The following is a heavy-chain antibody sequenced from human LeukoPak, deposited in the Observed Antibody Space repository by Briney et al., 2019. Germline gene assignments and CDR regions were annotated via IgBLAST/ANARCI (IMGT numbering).Heavy chain of an antibody. D-gene: IGHD3-16*02. V-gene: IGHV4-30-4*08. CDR2: IYYSGST. CDR3: ARAPLGSDAFDI. Sequence: SQTLSLTSTVSGGSISSGDYYWSWIRQPPGKGLEWIGYIYYSGSTYYNPSLKSRVTISVDTSKNQFSLKLSSVTAADTAVYYCARAPLGSDAFDIWGQGTMVTVSS. J-gene: IGHJ3*02. CDR1: GGSISSGDYY.